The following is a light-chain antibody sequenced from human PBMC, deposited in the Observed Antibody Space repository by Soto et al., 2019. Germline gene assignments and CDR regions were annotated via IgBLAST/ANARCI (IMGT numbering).Light chain of an antibody. CDR1: QRISNSY. CDR3: QHYNSYSEA. V-gene: IGKV3-15*01. J-gene: IGKJ1*01. CDR2: GAS. Sequence: PWERLTLSCRASQRISNSYLAWYQQRPGQAPRLLIYGASTRATGIPSRFSGSGSGTEFTLTISSLPPDDFETYYCQHYNSYSEAFGQGTKVDIK.